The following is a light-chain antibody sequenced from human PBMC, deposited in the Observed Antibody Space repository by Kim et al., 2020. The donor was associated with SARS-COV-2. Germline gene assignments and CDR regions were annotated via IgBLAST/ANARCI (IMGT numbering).Light chain of an antibody. Sequence: SPGERATLSCRASQSVSSSYLAWYQQKPGQAPRLLIYGASSRATGIPDRFSDSGSGTDFTLTISRLEPEDFAVYYCQQYGSSPQAFGQGTKVDIK. CDR3: QQYGSSPQA. CDR2: GAS. CDR1: QSVSSSY. J-gene: IGKJ1*01. V-gene: IGKV3-20*01.